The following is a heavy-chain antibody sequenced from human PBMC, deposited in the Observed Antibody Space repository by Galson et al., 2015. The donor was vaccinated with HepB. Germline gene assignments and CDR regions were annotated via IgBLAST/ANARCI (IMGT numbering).Heavy chain of an antibody. J-gene: IGHJ5*02. CDR1: GYTFTGYY. V-gene: IGHV1-2*02. D-gene: IGHD4-17*01. CDR3: ARGDYGEESNWFDP. Sequence: SVKVSCKASGYTFTGYYVHWVRQAPGQGLEWMGWINPSNGGTNYAQRFQGRVTMTSDTSIRTAYLEVSRLRTEDTTVYYCARGDYGEESNWFDPWGRGTLVIVSS. CDR2: INPSNGGT.